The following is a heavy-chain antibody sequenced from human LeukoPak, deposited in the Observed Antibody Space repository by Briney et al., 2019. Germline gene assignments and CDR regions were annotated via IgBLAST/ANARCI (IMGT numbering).Heavy chain of an antibody. D-gene: IGHD6-13*01. V-gene: IGHV4-59*01. J-gene: IGHJ6*03. Sequence: SETLSLTCTVSGGSISSYYWSWIRQPPGKGLEWIGYIYYSGSTYYNPSLKSRVTISVDTSKNQFSLKLSSVTAADTAVYYCATDSSSWYAHGYYYYYMDVWGKGTTVTVSS. CDR3: ATDSSSWYAHGYYYYYMDV. CDR1: GGSISSYY. CDR2: IYYSGST.